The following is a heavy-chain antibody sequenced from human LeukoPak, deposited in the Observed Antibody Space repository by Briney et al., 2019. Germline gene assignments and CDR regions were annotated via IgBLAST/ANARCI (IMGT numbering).Heavy chain of an antibody. D-gene: IGHD6-13*01. CDR2: IYCSGNT. V-gene: IGHV4-31*03. CDR3: ARGSAANYYFDY. J-gene: IGHJ4*02. Sequence: SETLSLTCTVSGGSISSGGYYWTWIRQHPGKGLEWLGYIYCSGNTYYNPSLKSRITISVDSSKNQFSLRLSSVTAADTAVYYCARGSAANYYFDYWGQGTLVTVSS. CDR1: GGSISSGGYY.